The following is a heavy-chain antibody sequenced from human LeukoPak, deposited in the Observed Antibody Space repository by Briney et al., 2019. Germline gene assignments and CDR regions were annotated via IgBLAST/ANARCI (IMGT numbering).Heavy chain of an antibody. CDR3: AKDGLYYDGSEHVYYFDS. V-gene: IGHV3-53*01. Sequence: GGSLTLSCSASSFSITDKSMTWVRQAPGKGLECVSFIYSGEVTAYADSVKGRFTISRDNSKNTLYLQMNSLRAEDTALYYCAKDGLYYDGSEHVYYFDSWGQGTLVTVSS. D-gene: IGHD3-22*01. CDR1: SFSITDKS. CDR2: IYSGEVT. J-gene: IGHJ4*02.